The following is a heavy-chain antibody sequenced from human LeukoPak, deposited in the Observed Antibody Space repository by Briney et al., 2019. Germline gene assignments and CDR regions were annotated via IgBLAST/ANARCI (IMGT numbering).Heavy chain of an antibody. CDR2: INHSGST. CDR3: ARGRACYYDSSGYYPPLIDY. J-gene: IGHJ4*02. CDR1: GGSFSGYY. V-gene: IGHV4-34*01. D-gene: IGHD3-22*01. Sequence: SSETLSLTCAVYGGSFSGYYWSWIRQPPGKGLEWIGEINHSGSTNYNPSLKSRVTISVDTSKNQFSLKLSSVTAADTAVYYCARGRACYYDSSGYYPPLIDYWGQGTLVTVSS.